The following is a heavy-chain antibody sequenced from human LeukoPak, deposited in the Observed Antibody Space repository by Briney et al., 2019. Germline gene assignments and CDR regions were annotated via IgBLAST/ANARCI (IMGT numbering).Heavy chain of an antibody. Sequence: GKCLRLSSAPAGFTLSINGMHCVSPPPDRGMEWVACILNVGSNTYYTDSGKGPLTISRDNSKNTLYLQMSSLKVEHTAVYYCARDHLSGQQLPPAHFDYGPQGTLVTVTA. V-gene: IGHV3-33*05. CDR3: ARDHLSGQQLPPAHFDY. CDR1: GFTLSING. CDR2: ILNVGSNT. D-gene: IGHD6-13*01. J-gene: IGHJ4*02.